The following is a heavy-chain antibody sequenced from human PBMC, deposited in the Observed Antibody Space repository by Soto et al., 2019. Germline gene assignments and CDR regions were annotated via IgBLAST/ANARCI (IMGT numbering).Heavy chain of an antibody. CDR1: CGSISSSNW. CDR2: IYHSGST. CDR3: ARAEYYYDSSGYYPTGYFDY. V-gene: IGHV4-4*02. D-gene: IGHD3-22*01. Sequence: SETLSLTCAVSCGSISSSNWWSWVRQPPGKGLEWIGEIYHSGSTNYNPSLKSRVTISVDKSKNQFSLKLSSVTAADTAVYYCARAEYYYDSSGYYPTGYFDYWGQGTLVTVSS. J-gene: IGHJ4*02.